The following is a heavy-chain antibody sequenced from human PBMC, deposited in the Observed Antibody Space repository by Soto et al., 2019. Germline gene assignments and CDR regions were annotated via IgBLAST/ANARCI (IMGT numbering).Heavy chain of an antibody. CDR1: GFTFSSYA. CDR2: ISGSGGST. CDR3: AKDYHYDFWSGYSPSFDY. Sequence: GGSLRLSCAASGFTFSSYAMSWVRQAPGKGPEWVSAISGSGGSTYYADSVKGRFTISRDNSKNTLYLQMNSLRAEDTAVYYCAKDYHYDFWSGYSPSFDYWGQGTLVTVSS. V-gene: IGHV3-23*01. D-gene: IGHD3-3*01. J-gene: IGHJ4*02.